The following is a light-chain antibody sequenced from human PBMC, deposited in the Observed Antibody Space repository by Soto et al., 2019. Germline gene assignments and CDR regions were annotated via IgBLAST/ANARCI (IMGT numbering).Light chain of an antibody. Sequence: IQVTQSAASVSASVGDRVTITCRASQGISSYLAWYQQKPGKAPKLLIYAASSLESGVPSRFSGSGSGTEFTLTISGLQPDDFATYFCQHYNSYPITFGQGTRLEIK. CDR2: AAS. V-gene: IGKV1-9*01. CDR1: QGISSY. J-gene: IGKJ5*01. CDR3: QHYNSYPIT.